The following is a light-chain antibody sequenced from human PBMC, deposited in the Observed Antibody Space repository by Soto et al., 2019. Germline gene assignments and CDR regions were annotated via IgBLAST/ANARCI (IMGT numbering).Light chain of an antibody. CDR3: MQYSHPPWT. J-gene: IGKJ1*01. V-gene: IGKV2-24*01. CDR2: KIS. Sequence: VMTQTPLSSRVTLGQPASICCRSSQSLVHSDGNTYLNWLHQRPGQPPRLLLYKISNRYFGVPDRFSGSGAGTHFTLTINRVEAEDVGVYYCMQYSHPPWTFGQGTKVDIK. CDR1: QSLVHSDGNTY.